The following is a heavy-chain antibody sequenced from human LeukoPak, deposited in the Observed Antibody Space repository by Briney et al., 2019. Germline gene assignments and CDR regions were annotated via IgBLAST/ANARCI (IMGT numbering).Heavy chain of an antibody. CDR3: ARGSQYYYDSSGYQPVRY. D-gene: IGHD3-22*01. CDR1: GGSVSSGSYY. Sequence: SETLSLTCTVSGGSVSSGSYYWSWIRQPPGKGLEWIGYIYYSGSTNYNPSLKSRVTISVDTSKNQFPLKLSSVTAADTAVYYCARGSQYYYDSSGYQPVRYWGQGTLVTVSS. CDR2: IYYSGST. V-gene: IGHV4-61*01. J-gene: IGHJ4*02.